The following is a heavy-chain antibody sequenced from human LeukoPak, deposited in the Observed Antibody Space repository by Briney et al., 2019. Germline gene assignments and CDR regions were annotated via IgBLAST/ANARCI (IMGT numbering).Heavy chain of an antibody. CDR1: GGSISSGDYY. CDR3: ARDFVGRGIDY. CDR2: IYYSGST. Sequence: SETLSLTCTVSGGSISSGDYYWSWIRQPPGTGLEWIGYIYYSGSTYYNPSLKSRVTISVDTSKNQFSLKLSSVTAADTAVYYCARDFVGRGIDYWGQGTLVTVSS. J-gene: IGHJ4*02. V-gene: IGHV4-30-4*02. D-gene: IGHD3-10*01.